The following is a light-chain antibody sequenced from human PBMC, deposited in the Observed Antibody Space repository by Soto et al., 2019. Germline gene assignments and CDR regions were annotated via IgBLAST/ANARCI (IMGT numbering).Light chain of an antibody. CDR3: QLYGISPH. Sequence: IVFSKSPGTLSLSPGERATLSCKTSQSRGSNFLAWYQHKPGQAPRLLIYASSNRATGIPDRFSGSASGTDFTLTINRLEPEDFAVYYCQLYGISPHFGQGTKVDIK. J-gene: IGKJ1*01. V-gene: IGKV3-20*01. CDR2: ASS. CDR1: QSRGSNF.